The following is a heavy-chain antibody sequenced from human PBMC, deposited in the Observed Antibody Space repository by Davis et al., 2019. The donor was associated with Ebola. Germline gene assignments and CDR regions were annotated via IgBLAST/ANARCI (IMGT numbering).Heavy chain of an antibody. J-gene: IGHJ4*02. V-gene: IGHV3-11*01. CDR3: VSLLH. CDR1: GFTFSDNY. Sequence: GESLKISCAASGFTFSDNYMTWIRQAPGKGLEWVAYISYSGATIYYADSVKGRFTISRDNAKNSLHLQMSSLRVEDTAMYYCVSLLHWGQGARVTVSS. CDR2: ISYSGATI.